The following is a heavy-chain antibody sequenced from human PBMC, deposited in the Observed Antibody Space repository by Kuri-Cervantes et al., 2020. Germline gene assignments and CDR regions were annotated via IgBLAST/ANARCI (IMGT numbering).Heavy chain of an antibody. V-gene: IGHV1-18*01. D-gene: IGHD3-10*01. CDR1: GYTFTSYG. Sequence: ASVKVSCKASGYTFTSYGISWVRQAPGQGLEWMGWISAYNGNTNYAQKLQGRVTMTTDTSTSTAYMELRSLRPDDTAVYYCARDWNQLWFGELLTTSYYYYGMDVWGQGTTVTVSS. CDR3: ARDWNQLWFGELLTTSYYYYGMDV. J-gene: IGHJ6*02. CDR2: ISAYNGNT.